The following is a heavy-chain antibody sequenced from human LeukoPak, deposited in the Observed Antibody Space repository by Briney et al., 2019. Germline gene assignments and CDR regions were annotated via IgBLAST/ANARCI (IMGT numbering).Heavy chain of an antibody. CDR1: GYIFTSYG. J-gene: IGHJ4*02. CDR2: INTNTGNP. D-gene: IGHD1-26*01. CDR3: AREGVGTNPDFDY. V-gene: IGHV7-4-1*02. Sequence: ASVNVSCKASGYIFTSYGMNWVRQAPGQGLEWMGWINTNTGNPTYAQGFTGRFVFSLDTSVSTAYLQISSLKAEDTAIYYCAREGVGTNPDFDYWGQGTLVTVSS.